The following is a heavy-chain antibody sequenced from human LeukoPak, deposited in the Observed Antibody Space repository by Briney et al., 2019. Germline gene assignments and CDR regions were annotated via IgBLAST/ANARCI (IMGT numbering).Heavy chain of an antibody. V-gene: IGHV4-39*01. Sequence: SETLSLTCTVSGGSISSSSYYWGWIRQPPGKGLEWIGSIYYSGSTYYNPSLKSRVTISVDTSKNQFSLKLSSVTAADTAVYYCARYCSSTSCPADAFDIWGQGTMVTVSS. CDR2: IYYSGST. J-gene: IGHJ3*02. CDR1: GGSISSSSYY. D-gene: IGHD2-2*01. CDR3: ARYCSSTSCPADAFDI.